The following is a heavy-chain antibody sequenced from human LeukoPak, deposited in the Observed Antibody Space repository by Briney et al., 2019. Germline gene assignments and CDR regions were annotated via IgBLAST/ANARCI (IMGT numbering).Heavy chain of an antibody. D-gene: IGHD5-18*01. CDR1: GFTFSNAW. V-gene: IGHV3-15*01. J-gene: IGHJ4*03. CDR2: IKSKTDGGTT. Sequence: PGGSLTVSCAASGFTFSNAWMSWVRQAPGKGLEWVGHIKSKTDGGTTDFAAPVKGRFSISRDDSKNTLFLQMNSLKAEDTAVYYCTTGTWIQLWVPDYWGQGTTVTVSS. CDR3: TTGTWIQLWVPDY.